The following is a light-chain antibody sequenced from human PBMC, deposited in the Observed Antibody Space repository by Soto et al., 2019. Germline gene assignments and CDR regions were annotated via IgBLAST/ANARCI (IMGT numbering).Light chain of an antibody. CDR2: GAS. V-gene: IGKV3-15*01. CDR1: QSVSSN. Sequence: EIVMTQSPATLSVSPGERATLSCRASQSVSSNLAWYQQKPGQAPRLLIYGASTRANGIPASVSGSGSGTDFTLTISSLESEDFAVYYCQQYNNWPRTFGQGTKVEIK. CDR3: QQYNNWPRT. J-gene: IGKJ1*01.